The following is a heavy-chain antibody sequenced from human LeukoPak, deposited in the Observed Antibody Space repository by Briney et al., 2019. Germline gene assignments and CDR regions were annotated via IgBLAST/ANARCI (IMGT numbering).Heavy chain of an antibody. V-gene: IGHV3-33*01. CDR2: IWYNGRNE. CDR3: ARESRGELFAPPDY. Sequence: PGGSLRLSCAASGFTFSSFGMHWVRQAPGKGVEWVAIIWYNGRNETYADSVKGRFTISRDNSKNTLYLYMNSLRAEDTAVYYCARESRGELFAPPDYWGQGTLVTVSS. D-gene: IGHD3-10*01. CDR1: GFTFSSFG. J-gene: IGHJ4*02.